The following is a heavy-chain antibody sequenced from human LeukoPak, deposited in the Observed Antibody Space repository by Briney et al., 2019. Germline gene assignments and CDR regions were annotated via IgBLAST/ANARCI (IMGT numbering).Heavy chain of an antibody. D-gene: IGHD4-17*01. J-gene: IGHJ4*02. CDR1: GVSFNDYY. V-gene: IGHV4-34*01. Sequence: SQTLSLTRAVSGVSFNDYYWSWVRQTPGKGLEWIGEIKHSGYSNESPSLKSRVTLSIDTSRKQLSLNLRSVTVADTGIYYCTRMTTGHDYWGQGTLVTVSS. CDR3: TRMTTGHDY. CDR2: IKHSGYS.